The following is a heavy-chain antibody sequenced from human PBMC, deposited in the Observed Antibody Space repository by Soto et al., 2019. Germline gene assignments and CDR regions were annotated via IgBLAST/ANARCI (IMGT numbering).Heavy chain of an antibody. J-gene: IGHJ4*02. Sequence: QVQLVQSGAEVKKPGASVKVSCKASGYTFTGYYMHWVRQAPGQGLEWMGWINPNSGCTNYAKKFQGWVTMTRDTSIRTAYIELSRLRSDDKSVYYCARDRDDYFDYLGQGTLVNVSS. V-gene: IGHV1-2*04. CDR3: ARDRDDYFDY. CDR2: INPNSGCT. CDR1: GYTFTGYY.